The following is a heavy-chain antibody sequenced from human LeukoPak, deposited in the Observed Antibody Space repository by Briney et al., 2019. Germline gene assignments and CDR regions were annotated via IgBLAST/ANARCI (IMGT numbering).Heavy chain of an antibody. CDR3: ARETLERRTIFGVVRSYNWFDP. CDR1: GGTFSSYA. Sequence: GASVKVFCKASGGTFSSYAISWVRQAPGQGLEWMGGIIPIFGTANYAQKFQGRVTITADESTSTAYMELSSLRSEDTAAYYCARETLERRTIFGVVRSYNWFDPWGQGTLVTVSS. J-gene: IGHJ5*02. CDR2: IIPIFGTA. D-gene: IGHD3-3*01. V-gene: IGHV1-69*13.